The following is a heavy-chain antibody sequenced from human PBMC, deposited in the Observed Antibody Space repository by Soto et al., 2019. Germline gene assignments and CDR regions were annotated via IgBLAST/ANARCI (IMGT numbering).Heavy chain of an antibody. D-gene: IGHD1-7*01. J-gene: IGHJ4*02. CDR3: AKDPRLELRGVDS. CDR2: IGGGGIGS. CDR1: GYNFGSYA. V-gene: IGHV3-23*01. Sequence: DVHLLESGGGLVQPGGSLRLSCVASGYNFGSYAMMWVRQAPEKGLEWMSTIGGGGIGSYYADSVKGRFTISRDNSKNTLYQRMNSLRAEDTGIYYCAKDPRLELRGVDSWGQGTQVTVSS.